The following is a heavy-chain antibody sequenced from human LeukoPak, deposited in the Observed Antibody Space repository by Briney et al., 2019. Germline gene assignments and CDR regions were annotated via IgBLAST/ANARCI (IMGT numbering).Heavy chain of an antibody. V-gene: IGHV1-2*02. CDR1: GYTFTGDY. CDR3: AKIYYGSGSYRPWDY. Sequence: GASVKVSCKASGYTFTGDYIHWLRQAPGQGLECMGWIDSNSGDTNHAQKFQGRVTTTRDTSITTAYMELNRLRSDDTAVYYCAKIYYGSGSYRPWDYWGQGTLVTVSS. CDR2: IDSNSGDT. D-gene: IGHD3-10*01. J-gene: IGHJ4*02.